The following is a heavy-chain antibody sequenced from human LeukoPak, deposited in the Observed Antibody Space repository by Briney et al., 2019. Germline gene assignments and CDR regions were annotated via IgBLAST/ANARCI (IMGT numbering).Heavy chain of an antibody. D-gene: IGHD3-22*01. CDR2: ISWNSGSI. V-gene: IGHV3-9*01. CDR1: GFTFDDYV. CDR3: ARESRPDSSGYYSDAFDI. Sequence: HPGGSLRLSCAASGFTFDDYVMHWVRQAPGKGLEWVSGISWNSGSIGYADSVKGRFTISRDNAKNSLYLQMNSLRAEDTAVYYCARESRPDSSGYYSDAFDIWGQGTMVTVSS. J-gene: IGHJ3*02.